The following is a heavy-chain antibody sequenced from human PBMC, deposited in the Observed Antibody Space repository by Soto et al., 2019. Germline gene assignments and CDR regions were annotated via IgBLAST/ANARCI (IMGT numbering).Heavy chain of an antibody. CDR2: ISGGGGST. Sequence: PGGSLRLSCAASGFTFSSYAMSWVRQAPGKGLEWVSAISGGGGSTYYAGSVKGRFTISRDNSKNTLFLQMNSLRAEDTAVYYCANGGIYSSGWYFDYWGQGTLVTVSS. V-gene: IGHV3-23*01. CDR3: ANGGIYSSGWYFDY. D-gene: IGHD6-19*01. CDR1: GFTFSSYA. J-gene: IGHJ4*02.